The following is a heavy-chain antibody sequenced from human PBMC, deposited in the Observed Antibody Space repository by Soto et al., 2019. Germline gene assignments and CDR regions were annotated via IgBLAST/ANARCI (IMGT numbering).Heavy chain of an antibody. V-gene: IGHV3-21*06. J-gene: IGHJ5*01. CDR2: ISSSTSYV. CDR1: GFTFSRYG. CDR3: ARDPSEGRVGNWFES. Sequence: GGSLRLSCAASGFTFSRYGMNWLRQAPGKGLEWVASISSSTSYVYYADSVKGRFSTSRDNARNILYLEMYALRTEDTAVYYCARDPSEGRVGNWFESWGQGTLVTVSS. D-gene: IGHD2-2*01.